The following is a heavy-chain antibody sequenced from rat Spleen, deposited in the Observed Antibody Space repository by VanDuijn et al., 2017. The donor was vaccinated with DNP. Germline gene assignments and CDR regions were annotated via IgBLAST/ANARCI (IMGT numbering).Heavy chain of an antibody. V-gene: IGHV5S10*01. CDR3: AREGGPGYNFDY. D-gene: IGHD1-4*01. Sequence: EVQLVESGGDLVQSGRSLKVSCAASGFTFSDYNMAWVRQAPKKGLEWVATITYDGSRTYCRDSVKGRFTVSRDNSRNALFLQMNSLRSEDTATYYCAREGGPGYNFDYWGQGVMVTVSS. CDR2: ITYDGSRT. CDR1: GFTFSDYN. J-gene: IGHJ2*01.